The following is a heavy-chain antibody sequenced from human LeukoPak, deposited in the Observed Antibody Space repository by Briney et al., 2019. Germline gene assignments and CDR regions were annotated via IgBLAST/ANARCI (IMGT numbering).Heavy chain of an antibody. CDR1: GFTVSNNY. CDR2: INTVGTT. J-gene: IGHJ6*02. D-gene: IGHD5-12*01. Sequence: PGGSLRLSCAASGFTVSNNYMDWVRQAPGKGLEWVSVINTVGTTYYADSVKGRFSISRDNARKSLYLQMNSLRAEDSAVYYCARRGALTGYDMYYYYYYALDVWGQGTTVTVSS. V-gene: IGHV3-53*01. CDR3: ARRGALTGYDMYYYYYYALDV.